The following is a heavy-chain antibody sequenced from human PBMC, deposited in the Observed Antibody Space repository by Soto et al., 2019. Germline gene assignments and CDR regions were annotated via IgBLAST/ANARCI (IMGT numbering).Heavy chain of an antibody. CDR1: GGSFTGYY. Sequence: PSETLSPTCAVYGGSFTGYYWTWIRQPPGKGLEWIGEVNHSGSTTYNPSLKSRVTISVATSRDQFTLRLCSETAADTAVYFCARGGFRRGNYYIFDYWGQGALVTVSS. CDR3: ARGGFRRGNYYIFDY. V-gene: IGHV4-34*01. J-gene: IGHJ4*02. CDR2: VNHSGST. D-gene: IGHD3-22*01.